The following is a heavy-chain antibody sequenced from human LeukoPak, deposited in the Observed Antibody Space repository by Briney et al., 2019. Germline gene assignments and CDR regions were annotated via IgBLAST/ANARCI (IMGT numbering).Heavy chain of an antibody. CDR1: GFTFSDYY. CDR2: ISSSGSTI. CDR3: ARRAGSGSYYYFDY. V-gene: IGHV3-11*01. J-gene: IGHJ4*02. Sequence: GGSLRLSCAASGFTFSDYYMSWIRQAPGKGLEWVSYISSSGSTIYYADSVKGRFTISRDNAKNSLYLQMNSLRAENTAVYYCARRAGSGSYYYFDYWGQGTLVTVSS. D-gene: IGHD3-10*01.